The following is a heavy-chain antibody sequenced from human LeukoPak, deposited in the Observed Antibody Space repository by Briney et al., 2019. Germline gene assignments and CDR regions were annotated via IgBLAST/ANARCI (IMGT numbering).Heavy chain of an antibody. Sequence: GGSLRLSCTASGFAFSTYDMNWVRQAPGKGLEGVSSISGGSAYINYIDSVKGRFTISRDNAKNSLYLQMESLSAEDTAVYYCARESGIMVGDYYYYYMDVWGIGTTVTVSS. J-gene: IGHJ6*03. D-gene: IGHD1-26*01. CDR2: ISGGSAYI. V-gene: IGHV3-21*01. CDR1: GFAFSTYD. CDR3: ARESGIMVGDYYYYYMDV.